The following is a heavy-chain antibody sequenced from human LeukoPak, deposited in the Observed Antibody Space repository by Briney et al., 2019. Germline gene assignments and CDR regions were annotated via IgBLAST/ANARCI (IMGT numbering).Heavy chain of an antibody. Sequence: SETLSLTCTVSGDSVSSGSYYWNWIRQPPGKGLEWIGYIYFSGSTNYNPSLKGRVTISVDTSKNQFSLKLSSATAADTAVYYCATDNSYGSGSYYTWGQGTLVTVSS. D-gene: IGHD3-10*01. V-gene: IGHV4-61*01. CDR2: IYFSGST. CDR3: ATDNSYGSGSYYT. CDR1: GDSVSSGSYY. J-gene: IGHJ4*02.